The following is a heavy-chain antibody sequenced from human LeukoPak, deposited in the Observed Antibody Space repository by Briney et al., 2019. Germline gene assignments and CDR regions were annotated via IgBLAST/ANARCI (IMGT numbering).Heavy chain of an antibody. V-gene: IGHV1-69*13. CDR2: IIPIFGTA. D-gene: IGHD3-10*01. CDR3: ATAMGGYYYYYGMDV. CDR1: GGIFSSYA. Sequence: SVKVSCKASGGIFSSYAISWVRQAPGQGLEWMGEIIPIFGTANYAQKFQGRVTITADESTSTAYMELSSLRSEDTAVYYCATAMGGYYYYYGMDVWGQGTTVTVSS. J-gene: IGHJ6*02.